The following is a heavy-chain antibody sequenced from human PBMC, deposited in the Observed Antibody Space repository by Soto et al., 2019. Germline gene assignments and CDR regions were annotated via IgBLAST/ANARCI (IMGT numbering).Heavy chain of an antibody. D-gene: IGHD2-2*01. CDR1: GFTFSSYA. Sequence: PGGSLRRSCAASGFTFSSYAMNWVRQAPGKGLEWVALISHDGINKYYADSVRGRFTISRDSSTNTLYLQMNSLRAADTAVYYCGRCTSTSCHLGSDYWGQGTLVTVSS. CDR3: GRCTSTSCHLGSDY. V-gene: IGHV3-30-3*01. J-gene: IGHJ4*02. CDR2: ISHDGINK.